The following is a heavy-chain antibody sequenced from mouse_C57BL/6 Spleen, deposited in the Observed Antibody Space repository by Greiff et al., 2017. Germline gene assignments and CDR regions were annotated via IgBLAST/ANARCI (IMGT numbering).Heavy chain of an antibody. D-gene: IGHD2-5*01. CDR3: AREDYSNYLFAY. Sequence: QVQLQQPGAELVKPGASVKMSCKASGYTFTSYWITWVKQRPGQGLEWIGDIYPGSGSTNYNEKFKSKATLTVDTSSSTAYMQLSSLTSEDSAVYDCAREDYSNYLFAYWGQGTLVTVSA. CDR1: GYTFTSYW. CDR2: IYPGSGST. V-gene: IGHV1-55*01. J-gene: IGHJ3*01.